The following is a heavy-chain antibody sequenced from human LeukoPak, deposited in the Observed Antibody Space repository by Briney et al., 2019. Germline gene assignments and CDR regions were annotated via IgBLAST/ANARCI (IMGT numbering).Heavy chain of an antibody. CDR2: ISTNNHM. D-gene: IGHD2-2*01. J-gene: IGHJ5*02. CDR3: GREDCSNVRCYGASDA. CDR1: GFTFSSHA. Sequence: PGGSMRLSCVASGFTFSSHAMNWVRQAPGKGLEWVSSISTNNHMYYADSVKGRFTISRDNAKNSPSLQMNSLRGEDTAVYYCGREDCSNVRCYGASDAWGQGTLVTVSS. V-gene: IGHV3-69-1*01.